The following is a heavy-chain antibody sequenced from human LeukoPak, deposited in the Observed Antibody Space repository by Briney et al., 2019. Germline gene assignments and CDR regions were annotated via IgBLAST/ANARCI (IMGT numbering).Heavy chain of an antibody. J-gene: IGHJ5*02. CDR1: GGSFSGFY. V-gene: IGHV4-34*01. CDR2: INYTGST. D-gene: IGHD6-25*01. CDR3: ARVAGYLPTRWFDP. Sequence: KPSETLSLTCAVYGGSFSGFYWSWIRHVPGKGLEWIGEINYTGSTSYNPSLKSRVTISVDTSQNQFFLLLTSVTAADTAVYYCARVAGYLPTRWFDPWGQGTHVTVSS.